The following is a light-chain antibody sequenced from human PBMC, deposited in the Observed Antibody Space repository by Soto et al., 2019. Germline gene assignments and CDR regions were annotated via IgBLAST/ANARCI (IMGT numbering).Light chain of an antibody. CDR2: DVN. CDR1: SSDVGTYNY. Sequence: QSALTQPASVSGSPGQSITISCTGTSSDVGTYNYVSWYQQYPGKAPKLMIYDVNKRPSGVPDRFSGSKSGNTASLTISGLQAEDEGDYFCCSYEGTYSFRVFGGGTKLTVL. V-gene: IGLV2-11*01. J-gene: IGLJ2*01. CDR3: CSYEGTYSFRV.